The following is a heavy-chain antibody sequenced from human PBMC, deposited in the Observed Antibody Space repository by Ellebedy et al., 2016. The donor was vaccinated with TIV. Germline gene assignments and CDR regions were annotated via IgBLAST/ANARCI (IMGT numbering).Heavy chain of an antibody. CDR2: FSITGRTI. Sequence: PGGSLRLSCAVPGFSFTDYFMSWFRQAPGKGLEWISSFSITGRTIFYADSVKGRFTISRDNAKKSLYLQMDSLRAEDTAVYYCARFSSGGAAYYGMDVWGQGTTVTVSS. J-gene: IGHJ6*02. CDR3: ARFSSGGAAYYGMDV. D-gene: IGHD3-16*01. V-gene: IGHV3-11*04. CDR1: GFSFTDYF.